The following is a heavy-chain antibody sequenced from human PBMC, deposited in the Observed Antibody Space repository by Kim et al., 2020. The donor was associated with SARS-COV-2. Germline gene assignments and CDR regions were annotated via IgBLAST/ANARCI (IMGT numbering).Heavy chain of an antibody. V-gene: IGHV1-2*06. CDR3: ARPPLRLGGIAFDI. CDR2: INPNSGGT. J-gene: IGHJ3*02. CDR1: GYTFTGYY. Sequence: ASVKVSCKASGYTFTGYYMHWVRQAPGQGLEWMGRINPNSGGTNYAQKFQGRVTMTRDTSISTAYMELSRLRSDDTAVYYCARPPLRLGGIAFDIWGQGTMVTVSS. D-gene: IGHD3-16*01.